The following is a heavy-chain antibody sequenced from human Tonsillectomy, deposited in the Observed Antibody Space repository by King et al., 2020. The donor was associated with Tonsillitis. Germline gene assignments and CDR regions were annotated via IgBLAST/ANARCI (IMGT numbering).Heavy chain of an antibody. CDR2: ITRDGGST. D-gene: IGHD2/OR15-2a*01. CDR3: AKEKLSIYDY. Sequence: QLVQSGGVVVQPGGSLRLSCAASGFTFDDYTMHWVRQAPGKGLEWVSLITRDGGSTYYADSVKGRFTISRDNSKNSLYLQMNSLRTEDTALYYCAKEKLSIYDYWGQGTLVTVSS. J-gene: IGHJ4*02. CDR1: GFTFDDYT. V-gene: IGHV3-43*01.